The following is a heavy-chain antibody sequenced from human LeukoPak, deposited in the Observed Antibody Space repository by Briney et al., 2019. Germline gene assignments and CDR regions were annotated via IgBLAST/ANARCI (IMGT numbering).Heavy chain of an antibody. CDR1: GYTFTSYG. CDR2: ISAYNGNT. CDR3: ARGFYYYGSSGYYDY. Sequence: GASVKVSCKASGYTFTSYGISWVRQAPGQGLEWMGWISAYNGNTNYAQKLQGRVTMTTDTSTSTAYMELRSLRSDDTAVYYCARGFYYYGSSGYYDYWGQGTLVTVSS. J-gene: IGHJ4*02. D-gene: IGHD3-22*01. V-gene: IGHV1-18*01.